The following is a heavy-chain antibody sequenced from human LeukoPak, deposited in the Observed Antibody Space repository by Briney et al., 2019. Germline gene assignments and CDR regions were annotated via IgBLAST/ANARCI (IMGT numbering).Heavy chain of an antibody. J-gene: IGHJ4*02. V-gene: IGHV1-18*01. CDR2: LSTYNGNT. CDR3: AGDRTGCWCLFGPPVVDL. CDR1: GYTFTSYG. Sequence: ASVKVSCKASGYTFTSYGVSWVRQAPGQGLEWMGWLSTYNGNTNYVQKLQGRVTMTTDTSTSTAYMELRSLRSDDTAVYYCAGDRTGCWCLFGPPVVDLWGQGTLVTVSS. D-gene: IGHD3-10*02.